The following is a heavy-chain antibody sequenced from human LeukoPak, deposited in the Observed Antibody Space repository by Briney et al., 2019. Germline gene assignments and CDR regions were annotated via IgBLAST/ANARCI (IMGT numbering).Heavy chain of an antibody. CDR1: GGSISSSSYY. Sequence: SETLSLTCTVFGGSISSSSYYWGWIRQPPGKGLEWIGSIFYSGSSYYNPSLKSRVTMSVDTSKRQSSLKLSSVTAADTAVYYCARHRIAVAGAVDYWGQGTLVTVSS. CDR3: ARHRIAVAGAVDY. J-gene: IGHJ4*02. CDR2: IFYSGSS. D-gene: IGHD6-19*01. V-gene: IGHV4-39*01.